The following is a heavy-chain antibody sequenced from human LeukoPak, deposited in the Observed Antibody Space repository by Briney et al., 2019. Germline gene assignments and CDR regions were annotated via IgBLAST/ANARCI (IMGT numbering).Heavy chain of an antibody. CDR3: AKGLIVVVITPDY. D-gene: IGHD3-22*01. V-gene: IGHV3-23*01. Sequence: GGSLRLSCAASGFTFDDYGMSWVRQAPGKGLEWVSAISGSGGSTYYADSVKGRFTISRDNSKNTLYLQMNSLRAEDTAVYYCAKGLIVVVITPDYWGQGTLVTVSS. CDR2: ISGSGGST. CDR1: GFTFDDYG. J-gene: IGHJ4*02.